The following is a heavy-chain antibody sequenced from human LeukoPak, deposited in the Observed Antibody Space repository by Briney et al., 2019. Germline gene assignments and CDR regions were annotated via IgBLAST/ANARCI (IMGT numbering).Heavy chain of an antibody. D-gene: IGHD3-22*01. V-gene: IGHV4-61*02. CDR3: AREALIEGFYYYMDV. CDR1: GGSITTSSYY. Sequence: SETLSLTCSVSGGSITTSSYYWSWIRQPAGKGLEWIGRFYTSGSTNYNPSLKSRVIMSVDTSQNQFSLKLSSVTAADTAVYYCAREALIEGFYYYMDVWGKGTTVTVSS. J-gene: IGHJ6*03. CDR2: FYTSGST.